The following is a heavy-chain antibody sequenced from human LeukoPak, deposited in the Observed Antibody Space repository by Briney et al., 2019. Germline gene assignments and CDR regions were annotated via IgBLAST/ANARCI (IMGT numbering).Heavy chain of an antibody. CDR3: AGHGTFTNYYYTMDV. CDR1: GFTFGGFT. D-gene: IGHD2-8*01. J-gene: IGHJ6*02. V-gene: IGHV3-73*01. Sequence: GGSLKLSCGTSGFTFGGFTMHWVRHASGKGLEWVGRIRSKTDNYATSYAASVKGRFTISRDDSKNTAYLQMNSLEIEDTAVYFCAGHGTFTNYYYTMDVWGQGTTVTVSS. CDR2: IRSKTDNYAT.